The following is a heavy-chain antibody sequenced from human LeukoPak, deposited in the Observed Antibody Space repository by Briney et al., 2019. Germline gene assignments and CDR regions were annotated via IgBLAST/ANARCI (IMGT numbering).Heavy chain of an antibody. CDR3: ARHSSGNLQPFDS. J-gene: IGHJ4*02. Sequence: GGSLRLSCTASGFTFASHSMTWVRQAPGKGLEWVSGLSGSGVNTHYADSVKGRLSISRDNSKNTLYLQMDSLRAEDTGVYYCARHSSGNLQPFDSWGQGTLVTVSS. CDR2: LSGSGVNT. D-gene: IGHD3-22*01. CDR1: GFTFASHS. V-gene: IGHV3-23*01.